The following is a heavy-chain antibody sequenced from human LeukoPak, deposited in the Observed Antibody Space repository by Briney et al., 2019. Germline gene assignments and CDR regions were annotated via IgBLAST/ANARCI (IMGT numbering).Heavy chain of an antibody. CDR1: GFTFSSYA. J-gene: IGHJ4*02. Sequence: GGSLRLSCAASGFTFSSYAMSWVRQAPGKGLEWVSAISGSGGSTYYADSVKGWFTISRDNSKNTLYLQMNSLRAEDTAVYYCAKVLDSSWKFSPDYWGQGTLVTVSS. CDR2: ISGSGGST. CDR3: AKVLDSSWKFSPDY. V-gene: IGHV3-23*01. D-gene: IGHD6-13*01.